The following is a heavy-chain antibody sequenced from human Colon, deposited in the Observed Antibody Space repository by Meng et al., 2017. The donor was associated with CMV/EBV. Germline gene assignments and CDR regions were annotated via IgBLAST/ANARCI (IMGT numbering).Heavy chain of an antibody. J-gene: IGHJ1*01. D-gene: IGHD6-13*01. CDR2: ISHTGDT. CDR3: ARGWPPDF. CDR1: GFTFNHYS. Sequence: GGSLRLSCAAPGFTFNHYSLNWVRQAPGKGLEWVSSISHTGDTYYPDSLKGRFTLSRDNAQNSVYLEMNSLTAEDTAVYYCARGWPPDFWGQGTLVTVSS. V-gene: IGHV3-21*06.